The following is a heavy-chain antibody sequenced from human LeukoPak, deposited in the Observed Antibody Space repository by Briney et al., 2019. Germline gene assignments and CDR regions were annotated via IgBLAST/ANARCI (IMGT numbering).Heavy chain of an antibody. CDR1: GFTFSSYA. Sequence: GGSLRLSCAASGFTFSSYAMSWVRQAPGKGLEWVSAISGSGGSTYYADSVKGRFTISRDKSKSTLYLQMNSLRPDDTAVYYCARETGIEDTTIVTDVFDYWGQGTLVIVSS. CDR3: ARETGIEDTTIVTDVFDY. D-gene: IGHD5-18*01. CDR2: ISGSGGST. J-gene: IGHJ4*02. V-gene: IGHV3-23*01.